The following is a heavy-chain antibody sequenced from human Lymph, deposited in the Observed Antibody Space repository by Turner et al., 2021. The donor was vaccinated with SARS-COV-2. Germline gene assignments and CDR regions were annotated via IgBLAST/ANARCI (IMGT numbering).Heavy chain of an antibody. J-gene: IGHJ4*02. V-gene: IGHV3-20*01. D-gene: IGHD7-27*01. CDR2: INGNGGST. CDR1: GFTFDDYG. CDR3: ARGTGAVDY. Sequence: VQLVEYGGGVVRPGGSLRLPCAASGFTFDDYGMSWVRQAPGRWLEWVSNINGNGGSTGYADSGKGRVTISRDNAKNSLYLQVNSLRAEDTALYHWARGTGAVDYWGQGTLVTVSS.